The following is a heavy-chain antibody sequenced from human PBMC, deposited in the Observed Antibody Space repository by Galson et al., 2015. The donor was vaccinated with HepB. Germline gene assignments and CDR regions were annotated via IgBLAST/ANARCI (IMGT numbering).Heavy chain of an antibody. CDR1: GFTFSSYS. Sequence: SLRLSCAASGFTFSSYSMNWVRQAPGKGLEWVAYISSNGSTVYYADSVKGRFTISRDNARNSLFLQMNSLRDGDTAVYYCGRFPYYLGLDVWGQGTTVTVCS. J-gene: IGHJ6*02. CDR3: GRFPYYLGLDV. CDR2: ISSNGSTV. V-gene: IGHV3-48*02.